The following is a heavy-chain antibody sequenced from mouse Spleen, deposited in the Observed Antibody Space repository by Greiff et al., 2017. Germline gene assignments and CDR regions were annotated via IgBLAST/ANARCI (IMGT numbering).Heavy chain of an antibody. CDR2: INPDSSTI. D-gene: IGHD1-1*01. J-gene: IGHJ4*01. CDR3: ASYYYGSSYAMDY. Sequence: EVKLQESGGGLVQPGGSLKLSCAASGIDFSRYWMSWVRRAPGKGLEWIGEINPDSSTINYAPSLKDKFIISRDNAKNTLYLQMSKVRSEDTALYYCASYYYGSSYAMDYWGQGTSVTVSS. CDR1: GIDFSRYW. V-gene: IGHV4-1*01.